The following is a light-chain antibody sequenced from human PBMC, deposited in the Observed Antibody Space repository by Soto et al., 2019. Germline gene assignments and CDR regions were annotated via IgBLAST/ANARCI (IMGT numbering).Light chain of an antibody. CDR3: LQYIDSPRT. J-gene: IGKJ1*01. V-gene: IGKV3-20*01. CDR1: QTGNRNY. Sequence: EIVLTQSPGTLALSLGDGATLSCRASQTGNRNYLAWYHQKPGQPPRLLIYGVSNRATGVPDRFSGGGSGTEFTLTIVRLEPDDFGTYYCLQYIDSPRTFGQGTRVEVK. CDR2: GVS.